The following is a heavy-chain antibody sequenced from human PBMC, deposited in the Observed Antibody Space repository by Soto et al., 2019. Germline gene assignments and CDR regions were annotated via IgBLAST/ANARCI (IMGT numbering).Heavy chain of an antibody. CDR1: GGSINDFAYY. CDR2: VYQNENT. V-gene: IGHV4-39*01. CDR3: ARRERYYGSPGWCDP. Sequence: QLHLQESGPGLVRPSETLSLTCTVSGGSINDFAYYWGWIRQPPGKGLEWIGTVYQNENTYYNPSLKGRVSISVDTAKNQFSQNLRSVTAADKAIQFCARRERYYGSPGWCDPWSQGALVTVSS. J-gene: IGHJ5*02. D-gene: IGHD3-16*01.